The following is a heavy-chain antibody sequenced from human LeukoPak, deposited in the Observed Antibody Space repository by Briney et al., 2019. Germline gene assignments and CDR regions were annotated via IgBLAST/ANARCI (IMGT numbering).Heavy chain of an antibody. CDR3: ARHITDYFDY. J-gene: IGHJ4*02. V-gene: IGHV4-39*01. CDR2: IYYSGST. Sequence: SSETLSLTCTVSGGSISSSSYYWGWIRQPPGKGLEWIGSIYYSGSTYYNPSLKSRVTISVDTSKNQFSLKLSSVTAADTAVYYCARHITDYFDYWGQGTLVTVSS. CDR1: GGSISSSSYY. D-gene: IGHD3-10*01.